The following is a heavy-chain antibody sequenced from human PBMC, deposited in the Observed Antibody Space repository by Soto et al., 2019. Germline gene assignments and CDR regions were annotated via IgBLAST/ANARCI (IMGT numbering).Heavy chain of an antibody. CDR2: INHSGST. D-gene: IGHD4-17*01. CDR1: GGSFSGYY. J-gene: IGHJ5*02. CDR3: ASAIAHYDNWFDP. V-gene: IGHV4-34*01. Sequence: QVQLQQWGAGLLKPSETLSLTCAVYGGSFSGYYWSWIRQPPGKGLEWIGEINHSGSTNYNPSLKSRVTISVDTSKNQFSLKLSSVTAADTAVYYCASAIAHYDNWFDPWGQGTLVTVSS.